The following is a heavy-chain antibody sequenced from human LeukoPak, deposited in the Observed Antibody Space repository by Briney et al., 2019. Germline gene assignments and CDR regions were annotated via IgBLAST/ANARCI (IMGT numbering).Heavy chain of an antibody. J-gene: IGHJ4*02. CDR2: IYYSGST. D-gene: IGHD6-6*01. CDR1: GGSISSSSYY. CDR3: ARSIAARPD. V-gene: IGHV4-39*01. Sequence: SSETLSLTCTVSGGSISSSSYYWGWIRQPPGKGLEWIGSIYYSGSTYYNPSLKSRVTISVDTSKNQFSLKLSSVTAADTAVYYCARSIAARPDWGQGTLVTVSS.